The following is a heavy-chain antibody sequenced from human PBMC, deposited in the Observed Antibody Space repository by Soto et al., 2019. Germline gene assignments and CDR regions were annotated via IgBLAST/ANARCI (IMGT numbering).Heavy chain of an antibody. Sequence: GASVKVSCKASGGTFSSYAISWVRQAPGQGLEWMGGIIPIFGTANYAQKFQGRVTITADESTSTAYMELSSLRSEDTAVYYCARSPSFYSYYGMDVWGQGTRVTVPS. V-gene: IGHV1-69*13. J-gene: IGHJ6*02. CDR3: ARSPSFYSYYGMDV. CDR2: IIPIFGTA. CDR1: GGTFSSYA.